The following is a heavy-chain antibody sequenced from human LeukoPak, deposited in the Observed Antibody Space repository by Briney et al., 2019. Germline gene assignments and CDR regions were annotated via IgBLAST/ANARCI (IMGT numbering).Heavy chain of an antibody. CDR3: ARSTFGDLFFDY. V-gene: IGHV4-59*01. CDR2: IHYSGST. J-gene: IGHJ4*02. CDR1: GGSISSYY. D-gene: IGHD3-10*01. Sequence: SETLSLTCTVSGGSISSYYWSWIRQSPGKGLEWIGYIHYSGSTNYNPSLKSRVTISVDTSKNQFSLKLSSVTAADTAVYYCARSTFGDLFFDYWGRGTLVTVSS.